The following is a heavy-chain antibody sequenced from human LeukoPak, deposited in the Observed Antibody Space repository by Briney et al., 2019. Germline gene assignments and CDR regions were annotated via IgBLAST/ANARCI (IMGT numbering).Heavy chain of an antibody. CDR2: IYYSGCT. V-gene: IGHV4-31*03. CDR1: GGSISSGGYY. Sequence: SQTLSLTCTVSGGSISSGGYYWSWIRQHPGKGLEWIGYIYYSGCTYYNPSLKSRVTISVDTSKNQFSLKLSSVTAADTAVYYCARVETGTRNFDYWGRGTLVTVSS. J-gene: IGHJ4*02. CDR3: ARVETGTRNFDY. D-gene: IGHD1-7*01.